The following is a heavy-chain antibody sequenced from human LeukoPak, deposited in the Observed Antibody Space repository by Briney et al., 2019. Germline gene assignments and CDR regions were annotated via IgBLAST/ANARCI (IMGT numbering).Heavy chain of an antibody. V-gene: IGHV4-59*08. J-gene: IGHJ3*02. CDR3: ARGSRDLSPVIPVRNAFHI. CDR2: IYYSGRT. D-gene: IGHD2-21*02. Sequence: SETLSLTCSVSGGSISSYYWSWTRQPPGKGVEWIGYIYYSGRTKYNPSLKSRVTISGDTSNNRFSLKLSSVTAADTAVYYCARGSRDLSPVIPVRNAFHIWGQGTMVTVSS. CDR1: GGSISSYY.